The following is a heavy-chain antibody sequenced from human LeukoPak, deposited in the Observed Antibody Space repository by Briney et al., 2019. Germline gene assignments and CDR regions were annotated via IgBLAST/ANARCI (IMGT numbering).Heavy chain of an antibody. CDR1: GGSISSGGYY. CDR3: ARDRRKAVTTGGGDGSFVRRFDP. V-gene: IGHV4-31*03. J-gene: IGHJ5*02. Sequence: PSETLSLTCTVSGGSISSGGYYWSWIRQHPGKGLEWIGYIYYSGSTYYNPSLKSRVTISVDTSKNQFSLKLSSVTAADTAVYYCARDRRKAVTTGGGDGSFVRRFDPWGQGTLVTVSS. D-gene: IGHD4-17*01. CDR2: IYYSGST.